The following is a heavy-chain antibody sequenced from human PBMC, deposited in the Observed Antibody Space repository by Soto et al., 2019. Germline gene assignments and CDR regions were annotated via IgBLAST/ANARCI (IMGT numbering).Heavy chain of an antibody. CDR1: GYSFTSYW. CDR2: IDPSDSYT. Sequence: EVQLVQSGAEVKKPGESLRISCKGSGYSFTSYWISWVRQMPGKGLEWMGRIDPSDSYTNYSPSFQGHVTISADKSISTAYLQWSSLKASDTGMYYCARWGYCSGGSCYGFDPWGQGTLVTVSS. V-gene: IGHV5-10-1*01. D-gene: IGHD2-15*01. CDR3: ARWGYCSGGSCYGFDP. J-gene: IGHJ5*02.